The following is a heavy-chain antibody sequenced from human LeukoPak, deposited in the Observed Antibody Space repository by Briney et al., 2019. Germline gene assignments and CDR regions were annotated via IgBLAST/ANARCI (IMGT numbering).Heavy chain of an antibody. CDR1: GFTFSSYA. V-gene: IGHV3-23*01. J-gene: IGHJ4*02. CDR2: ISGSGGST. Sequence: GGSLRLSCAASGFTFSSYAITWVRQAPEKGLEWVSAISGSGGSTYYADSVKGRFTISRDNSKNTLYLQMNSLRAEDTAVYYCARESGTTETSCFDYWGQGTLVTVSS. CDR3: ARESGTTETSCFDY. D-gene: IGHD1-1*01.